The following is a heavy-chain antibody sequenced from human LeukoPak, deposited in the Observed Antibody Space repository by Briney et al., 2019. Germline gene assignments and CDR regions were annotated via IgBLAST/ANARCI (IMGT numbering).Heavy chain of an antibody. CDR1: GFTFSDYY. D-gene: IGHD6-13*01. CDR3: ARGRMAAAGIPFFDY. V-gene: IGHV3-11*01. Sequence: GGSLRLSCAASGFTFSDYYMSWIRQAPGNGLEWVSYISSSGSTIYYADSVKGRFTISRDNAKNSLYLQMNSLRAEDTAVYYCARGRMAAAGIPFFDYWGQGTLVTVSS. CDR2: ISSSGSTI. J-gene: IGHJ4*02.